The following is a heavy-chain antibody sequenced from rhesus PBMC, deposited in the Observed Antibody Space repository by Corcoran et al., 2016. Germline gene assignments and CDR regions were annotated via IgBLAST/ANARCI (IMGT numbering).Heavy chain of an antibody. D-gene: IGHD6-43*01. J-gene: IGHJ4*01. CDR2: ISYSGST. CDR3: ARRAAAFDY. Sequence: QLQLQESGPGLVKPSETLSLTCAVSGYSISSGYGWSWIRQPPGKGLEWIGYISYSGSTNYNPSLKSRVTSSRDTSKNQFSLKLSSVTAADTAVYYCARRAAAFDYWGQGVLVTVSS. CDR1: GYSISSGYG. V-gene: IGHV4-122*02.